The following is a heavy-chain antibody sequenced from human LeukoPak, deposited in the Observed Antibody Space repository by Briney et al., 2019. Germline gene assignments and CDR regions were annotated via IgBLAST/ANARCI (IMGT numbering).Heavy chain of an antibody. V-gene: IGHV3-53*01. CDR2: IYSGGST. CDR1: GFTVSSNY. J-gene: IGHJ4*02. D-gene: IGHD1-14*01. Sequence: GGSLRLSCAASGFTVSSNYMSWVRQAPGKGLEWVSVIYSGGSTYYADSVKGQFTISRDNSKNTLYLQMNSLRAEDTAVYYCARAQGLTTFDYWGQGTLVTVSS. CDR3: ARAQGLTTFDY.